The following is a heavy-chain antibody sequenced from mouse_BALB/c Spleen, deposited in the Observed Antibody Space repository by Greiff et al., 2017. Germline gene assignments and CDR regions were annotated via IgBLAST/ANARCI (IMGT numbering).Heavy chain of an antibody. Sequence: VQLKESGGGLVQPGGSLRLSCATSGFTFTDYYMSWVRQPPGKALEWLGFIRNKANGYTTEYSASVKGRFTISRDNSQSILYLQMNTLRAEDSATYYCARDDFAWFAYWGQGTLVTVSA. J-gene: IGHJ3*01. CDR1: GFTFTDYY. CDR3: ARDDFAWFAY. CDR2: IRNKANGYTT. V-gene: IGHV7-3*02.